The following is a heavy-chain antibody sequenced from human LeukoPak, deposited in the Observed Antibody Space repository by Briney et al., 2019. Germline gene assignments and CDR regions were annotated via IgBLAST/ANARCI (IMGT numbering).Heavy chain of an antibody. CDR3: VRDIDYYDSSGFGGGYYYYYYMDV. J-gene: IGHJ6*03. Sequence: ASVKVSCKASGYTFIDYHLHWVLQAPGQGLEWMGRINPKSGGTNYAQKFQGRVTMTRDTSISTAYMELSSLRSDDTAVYFCVRDIDYYDSSGFGGGYYYYYYMDVWGRETTVTVSS. V-gene: IGHV1-2*06. D-gene: IGHD3-22*01. CDR2: INPKSGGT. CDR1: GYTFIDYH.